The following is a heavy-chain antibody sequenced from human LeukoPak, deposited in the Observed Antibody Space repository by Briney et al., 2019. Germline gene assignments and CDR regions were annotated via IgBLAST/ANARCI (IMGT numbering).Heavy chain of an antibody. J-gene: IGHJ3*02. Sequence: ASVKVSCKASGGTFSSYAISWVRQAPGQGLEWMGGIIPIFGTANYAQKFQGRVTITADESTSTAYMELSSLRSEGTAVYYCARGRSYCSSTSCSNDAFDIWGQGTMVTVSS. CDR1: GGTFSSYA. V-gene: IGHV1-69*13. CDR2: IIPIFGTA. CDR3: ARGRSYCSSTSCSNDAFDI. D-gene: IGHD2-2*01.